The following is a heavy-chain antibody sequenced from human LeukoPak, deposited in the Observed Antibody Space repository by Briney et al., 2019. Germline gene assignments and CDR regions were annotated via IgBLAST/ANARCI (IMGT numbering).Heavy chain of an antibody. CDR1: GFTFSSSW. CDR3: ARHGNWAFDF. V-gene: IGHV3-7*04. D-gene: IGHD1-1*01. Sequence: GGSLRLSCAASGFTFSSSWMSWVRQAPGRGLEWVATINEVGSDKQYMDSVKGRLSISRDNPKNSLYLQMNSPRAEDTAVYFCARHGNWAFDFWGQGTMVTVSS. J-gene: IGHJ3*01. CDR2: INEVGSDK.